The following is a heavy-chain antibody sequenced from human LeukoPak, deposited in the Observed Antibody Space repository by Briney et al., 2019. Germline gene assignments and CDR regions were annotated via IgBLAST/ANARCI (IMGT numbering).Heavy chain of an antibody. CDR3: ARRNYYDSSGYYLDY. CDR2: IYPGDSDT. D-gene: IGHD3-22*01. J-gene: IGHJ4*02. CDR1: GNRFSNYW. Sequence: PGESLKISCKGSGNRFSNYWIGWVRQMPGKGLEWMGIIYPGDSDTRYSPSFQGQVSISVDKSISTAYLQWSSLKASDTAMYYYARRNYYDSSGYYLDYWGQGTLVTVSS. V-gene: IGHV5-51*01.